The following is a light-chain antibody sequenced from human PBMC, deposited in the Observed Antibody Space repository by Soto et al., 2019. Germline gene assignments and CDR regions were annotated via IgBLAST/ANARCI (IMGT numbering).Light chain of an antibody. CDR3: QQYNNWPFT. Sequence: EIVMTQSPATLSVSPGERATLSCRASQSVSSNLAWYQQKPGQAPRLLIYGASTRATGIPARFSGSGSGTEFTLPISSLQSEDFEVYYCQQYNNWPFTFGPGTNVDIK. V-gene: IGKV3-15*01. CDR1: QSVSSN. J-gene: IGKJ3*01. CDR2: GAS.